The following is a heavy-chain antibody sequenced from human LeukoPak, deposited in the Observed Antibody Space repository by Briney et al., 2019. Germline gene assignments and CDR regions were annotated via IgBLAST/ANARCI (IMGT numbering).Heavy chain of an antibody. CDR1: GGSISSGGYS. V-gene: IGHV4-30-2*01. J-gene: IGHJ3*02. D-gene: IGHD7-27*01. CDR3: ARGQNWGDAFDI. CDR2: IYHSGST. Sequence: SQTLSLTCAVSGGSISSGGYSWSWLRQPPGKGLEWIGYIYHSGSTYYNPSLKSRVTISVDRSKNQFSLKLSSVTAADTAVYYCARGQNWGDAFDIWGQGTMVTVSS.